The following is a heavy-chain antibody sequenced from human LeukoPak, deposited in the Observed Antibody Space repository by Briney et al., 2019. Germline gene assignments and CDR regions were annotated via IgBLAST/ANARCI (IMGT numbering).Heavy chain of an antibody. J-gene: IGHJ5*02. Sequence: PSETLSLTCTVSGGSISSGGYSWSWIRQPPGKGLEWIGYIYHSGSTYYNPSLKSRVTISVDRSKNQFSLKLSSVTAADTAVYYCARCVPVTNWFDPWGQGTLVTVSS. CDR2: IYHSGST. V-gene: IGHV4-30-2*01. CDR3: ARCVPVTNWFDP. CDR1: GGSISSGGYS. D-gene: IGHD4-11*01.